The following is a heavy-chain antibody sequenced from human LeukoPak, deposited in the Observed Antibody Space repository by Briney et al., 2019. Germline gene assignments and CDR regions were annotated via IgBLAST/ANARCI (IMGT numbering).Heavy chain of an antibody. Sequence: SETLSLTCTVSGDSISSYYWSWIRQPAGKGLEWIGRIHTSGSTNHNPSLTSRVTMSVDTSKNQFSLKLTPVTAADTAVYYCARETAELGRSFDYWGQGAQVTVSS. CDR3: ARETAELGRSFDY. V-gene: IGHV4-4*07. J-gene: IGHJ4*02. D-gene: IGHD6-6*01. CDR2: IHTSGST. CDR1: GDSISSYY.